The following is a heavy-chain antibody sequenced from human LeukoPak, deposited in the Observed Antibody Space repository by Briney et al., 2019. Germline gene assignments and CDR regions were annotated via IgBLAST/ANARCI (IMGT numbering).Heavy chain of an antibody. Sequence: SETLSLTCTVSGGSISRSSYYWGWIRQPPGKGLEWIGRIYTSGSTNYNPSLKSRVTISVDTSKNQFSLKLSSVTAADTAVYYCARDRGDTAIGYWGQGTLVTVSS. CDR1: GGSISRSSYY. J-gene: IGHJ4*02. CDR2: IYTSGST. V-gene: IGHV4-39*07. CDR3: ARDRGDTAIGY. D-gene: IGHD5-18*01.